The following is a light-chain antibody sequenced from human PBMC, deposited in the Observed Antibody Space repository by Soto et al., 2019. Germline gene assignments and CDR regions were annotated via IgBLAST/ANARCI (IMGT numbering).Light chain of an antibody. J-gene: IGKJ1*01. Sequence: DIVMTQSPDSLAVSLGERATINCKSSQRVLYSSSNKNYLAWYQQKPGQPPKLLIYWASTRESGVPDRFSGSGSGTDFTFTISSLQAEDVAVYYCQQYCSSPWTFGQGTKVEIK. CDR3: QQYCSSPWT. CDR1: QRVLYSSSNKNY. CDR2: WAS. V-gene: IGKV4-1*01.